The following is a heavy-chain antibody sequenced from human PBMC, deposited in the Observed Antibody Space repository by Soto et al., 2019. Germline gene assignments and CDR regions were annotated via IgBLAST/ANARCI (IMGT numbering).Heavy chain of an antibody. CDR3: AKDLVLYSSSSPHYFDY. V-gene: IGHV3-23*01. D-gene: IGHD6-6*01. CDR2: IAETGSST. CDR1: GRNFNGYT. Sequence: GGSLRLPCATSGRNFNGYTMSWVRQAPGQGLEWVSGIAETGSSTYYADSVKGRFTISRDNSENTLYLQMNNLRAEDTATYYCAKDLVLYSSSSPHYFDYWGQGSLVTVSS. J-gene: IGHJ4*02.